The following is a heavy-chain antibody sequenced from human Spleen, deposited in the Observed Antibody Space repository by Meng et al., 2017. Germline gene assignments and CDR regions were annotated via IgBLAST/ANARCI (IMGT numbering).Heavy chain of an antibody. J-gene: IGHJ4*02. V-gene: IGHV3-30*04. CDR3: ARALVTQYSGYADF. Sequence: GESLKISCAASGFTFSSYAMHWVRQAPGKGLEWVAVISYDGSNKYYADSVKGRFTISRDNSKNTLYLQMNSLRAEDTAVYYCARALVTQYSGYADFWGQGTLVTVSS. CDR2: ISYDGSNK. D-gene: IGHD5-12*01. CDR1: GFTFSSYA.